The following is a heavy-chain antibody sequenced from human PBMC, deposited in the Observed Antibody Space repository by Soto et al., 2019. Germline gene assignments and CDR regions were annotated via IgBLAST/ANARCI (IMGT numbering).Heavy chain of an antibody. D-gene: IGHD3-22*01. Sequence: PGGSLRLSCAASGFTFSSYSMNWVRQAPGKGLEWVSIITITGFIDYADSVKGRFTISRDNAKKSLHLQMNSLRAEDTAVYYCARDNAEDSSGYYIAFDIWGQGTMVTVSS. CDR3: ARDNAEDSSGYYIAFDI. V-gene: IGHV3-21*04. CDR2: IITITGFI. CDR1: GFTFSSYS. J-gene: IGHJ3*02.